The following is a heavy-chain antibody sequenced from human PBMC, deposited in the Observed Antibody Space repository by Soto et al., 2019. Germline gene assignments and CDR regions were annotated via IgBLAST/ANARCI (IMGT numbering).Heavy chain of an antibody. CDR3: VKDFYDFWSGFGYWFDP. CDR2: ISSNGGST. V-gene: IGHV3-64D*08. Sequence: PGGSLRLSCSASGFTFSSYAMHWVRQAPGKGLEYVSAISSNGGSTYYADSVKGRFTISRDNSKNTLYLQMSSLRAEDTAVYYCVKDFYDFWSGFGYWFDPWGQGTLVTVSS. D-gene: IGHD3-3*01. CDR1: GFTFSSYA. J-gene: IGHJ5*02.